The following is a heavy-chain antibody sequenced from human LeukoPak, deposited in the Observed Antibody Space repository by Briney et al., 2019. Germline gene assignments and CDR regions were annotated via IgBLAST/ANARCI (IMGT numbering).Heavy chain of an antibody. D-gene: IGHD2-2*01. V-gene: IGHV1-69*06. CDR1: GGTFSSYA. Sequence: EASVKVSCKASGGTFSSYAISWVRQAPGQGLEWMGGIIPIFGTANYAQKFQGRVTITADKSTSTAYMELSSLRSEDTAVYYCARASLGYCSSTSCYDAYYYYMDVWGKGTTVTVSS. J-gene: IGHJ6*03. CDR3: ARASLGYCSSTSCYDAYYYYMDV. CDR2: IIPIFGTA.